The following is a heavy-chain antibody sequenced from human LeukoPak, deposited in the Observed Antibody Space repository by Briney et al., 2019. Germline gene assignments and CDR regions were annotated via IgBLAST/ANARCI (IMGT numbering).Heavy chain of an antibody. CDR3: ARGSGYSYGYNLFI. CDR2: IYTSGST. Sequence: SETLSLTCTVSGGSVINYFWSWIRQPAGKGLEWIGRIYTSGSTNYNPSLKSRVTMSVDTSKNQFSLMLSSVTAADTAVYYCARGSGYSYGYNLFIWGQGTLVTVSS. D-gene: IGHD5-18*01. J-gene: IGHJ4*02. V-gene: IGHV4-4*07. CDR1: GGSVINYF.